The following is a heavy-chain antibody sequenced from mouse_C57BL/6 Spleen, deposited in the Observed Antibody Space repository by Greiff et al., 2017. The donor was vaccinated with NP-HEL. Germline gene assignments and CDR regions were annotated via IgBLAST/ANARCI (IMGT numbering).Heavy chain of an antibody. J-gene: IGHJ3*01. D-gene: IGHD2-4*01. CDR2: ISYDGSN. CDR1: GYSITSGYY. V-gene: IGHV3-6*01. Sequence: EVQLQQSGPGLVKPSQSLSLTCSVTGYSITSGYYWNWIRQFPGTKLEWMGYISYDGSNNYNPSLKNRISITRDTAKNQFFLTLNSVTTEDTATDYCARGGYDYDGLFAYWGQGTLVTVSA. CDR3: ARGGYDYDGLFAY.